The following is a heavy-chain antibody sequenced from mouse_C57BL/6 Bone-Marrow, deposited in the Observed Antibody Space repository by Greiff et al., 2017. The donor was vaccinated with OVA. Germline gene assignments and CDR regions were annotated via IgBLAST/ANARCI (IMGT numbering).Heavy chain of an antibody. Sequence: QVQLKESGPGILQPSQTLSLTCSFSGFSLSTFGMGVGWIRQPSGKGLEWLAHIWWDDDKYYNPALKSRLTISKDTSKNQVFLKIANVDTADTATYYCARMNDGAYYSNYNLGVYAMDYWGQGTSVTVSS. CDR3: ARMNDGAYYSNYNLGVYAMDY. CDR2: IWWDDDK. D-gene: IGHD2-5*01. CDR1: GFSLSTFGMG. J-gene: IGHJ4*01. V-gene: IGHV8-8*01.